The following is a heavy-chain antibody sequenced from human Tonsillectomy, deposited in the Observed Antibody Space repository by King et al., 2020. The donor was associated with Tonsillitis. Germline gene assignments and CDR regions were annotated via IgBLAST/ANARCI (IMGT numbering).Heavy chain of an antibody. V-gene: IGHV1-69*09. CDR1: GGIFSNYG. Sequence: QLVQSGAEVKKPGSSVKVSCKASGGIFSNYGVSWVRQAPGQGLEWMGMIIPILDIGNYAQKFQGRVTITADKSTNTAYMELRGLRSGDTAVYYCALSTDVEAATHYFDYWGQGTLVTVSS. CDR2: IIPILDIG. D-gene: IGHD2-15*01. J-gene: IGHJ4*02. CDR3: ALSTDVEAATHYFDY.